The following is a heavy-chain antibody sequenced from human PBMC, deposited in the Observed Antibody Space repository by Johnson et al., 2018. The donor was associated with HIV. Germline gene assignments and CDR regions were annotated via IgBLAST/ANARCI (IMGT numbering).Heavy chain of an antibody. CDR2: LSYDGSEK. CDR3: ARTSTPYDTHVGPFDI. CDR1: GFSFSSYA. V-gene: IGHV3-30*04. J-gene: IGHJ3*02. Sequence: QVQLVESGGGVVQPGRSLGLSCAASGFSFSSYAMHWVRQAPGKGLEWVASLSYDGSEKYYVASVKGRFTISRDNAKNSLYLQVNSLRAEDTAVYYCARTSTPYDTHVGPFDIWGQGTMVTVSS. D-gene: IGHD3-22*01.